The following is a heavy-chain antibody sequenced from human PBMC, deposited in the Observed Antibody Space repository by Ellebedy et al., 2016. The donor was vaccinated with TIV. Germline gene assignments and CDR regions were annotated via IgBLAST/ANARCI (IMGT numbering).Heavy chain of an antibody. CDR2: ISYDGDND. CDR3: AKRPRITGNTSWFDP. CDR1: GFTFNNYA. V-gene: IGHV3-30-3*02. J-gene: IGHJ5*02. Sequence: GESLKISXTASGFTFNNYAMHWVRRAPGKGLEWVAAISYDGDNDYYADSVKGRFTISRDNSKNTLYLQMNSLRAEDTAVYHCAKRPRITGNTSWFDPWGQGTLVIVSS. D-gene: IGHD1-20*01.